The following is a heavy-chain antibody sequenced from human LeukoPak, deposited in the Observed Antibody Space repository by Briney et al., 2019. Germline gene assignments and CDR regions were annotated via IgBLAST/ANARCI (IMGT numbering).Heavy chain of an antibody. Sequence: GGSLRPSCAASGFTFSSHSMSWVRQGPGKGLEWVSAISGSGGRTYYADSVKGRFTISRDNSKNTLFLQMNSLRAEDTAIYYCAKLYGGSPSGVDFWGQGTLVTVSS. CDR1: GFTFSSHS. CDR3: AKLYGGSPSGVDF. CDR2: ISGSGGRT. V-gene: IGHV3-23*01. D-gene: IGHD1-26*01. J-gene: IGHJ4*02.